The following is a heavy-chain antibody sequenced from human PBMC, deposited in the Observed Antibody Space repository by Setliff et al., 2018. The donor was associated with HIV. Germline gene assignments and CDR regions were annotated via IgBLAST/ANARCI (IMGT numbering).Heavy chain of an antibody. J-gene: IGHJ6*03. CDR3: ARQPGRAAMGRENYYYYYMDV. CDR2: IFPGDSDT. D-gene: IGHD2-2*01. CDR1: GYSFTNYW. Sequence: PGESLKISCTGSGYSFTNYWIGWVRQMPGKGLEWMGIIFPGDSDTRYSPSFQGQVTISADTSISTAYLQRRSLKASDTAMYYCARQPGRAAMGRENYYYYYMDVWGKGTTVTVS. V-gene: IGHV5-51*01.